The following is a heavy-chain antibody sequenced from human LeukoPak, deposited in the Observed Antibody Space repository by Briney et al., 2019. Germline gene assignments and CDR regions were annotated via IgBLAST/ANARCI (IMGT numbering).Heavy chain of an antibody. Sequence: GGSLRLSCAASGFTFSDYYMSWICQAPGKGLEWVSYISSSGSTIYYADSVKGRFTISRDNSKNTLYLQMNSLRAEDTAVYYCARYHNWNDVGFDYWGQGTLVTVSS. D-gene: IGHD1-20*01. J-gene: IGHJ4*02. V-gene: IGHV3-11*01. CDR3: ARYHNWNDVGFDY. CDR2: ISSSGSTI. CDR1: GFTFSDYY.